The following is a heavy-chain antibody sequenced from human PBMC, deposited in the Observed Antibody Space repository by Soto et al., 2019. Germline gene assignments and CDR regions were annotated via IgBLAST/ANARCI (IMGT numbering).Heavy chain of an antibody. J-gene: IGHJ3*02. CDR3: AKATATGGGPFDI. CDR2: ILVDGRT. V-gene: IGHV3-23*01. Sequence: GGSLRLSCAASGFICSSYDMSWVRQAPGKGLEWVSTILVDGRTFYVDSVKGRFTISRDSSQNTVYLQMNSLTAGDTALYYCAKATATGGGPFDICGQGTMVTVSS. D-gene: IGHD2-8*02. CDR1: GFICSSYD.